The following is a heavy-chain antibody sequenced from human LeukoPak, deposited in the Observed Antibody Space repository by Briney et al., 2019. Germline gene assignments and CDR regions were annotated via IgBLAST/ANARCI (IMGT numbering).Heavy chain of an antibody. CDR2: ISGSGGST. J-gene: IGHJ6*03. CDR3: AKNPSSWPYYYYMDV. CDR1: GLTFSIHW. D-gene: IGHD6-13*01. V-gene: IGHV3-23*01. Sequence: GGSLRLSCAASGLTFSIHWMNWVRQAPGKGLEWVSAISGSGGSTYYADSVKGRFTISRDNSKNTLYLQMNSLRAEDTAVYYCAKNPSSWPYYYYMDVWGKGTTVTVSS.